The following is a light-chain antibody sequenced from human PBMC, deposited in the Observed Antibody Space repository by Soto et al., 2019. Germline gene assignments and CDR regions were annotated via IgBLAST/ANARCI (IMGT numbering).Light chain of an antibody. V-gene: IGKV1-5*03. J-gene: IGKJ1*01. CDR3: QYYDSYSWT. CDR1: QSISDW. Sequence: DIQMTQSPSTLSASVGDRVTITCRASQSISDWLAWYQQKPGKAPKFLIYKASNLDSGVPSRFSGSGSGTEFTLTISSVQTDDFASYSCQYYDSYSWTFGQGTKVEIK. CDR2: KAS.